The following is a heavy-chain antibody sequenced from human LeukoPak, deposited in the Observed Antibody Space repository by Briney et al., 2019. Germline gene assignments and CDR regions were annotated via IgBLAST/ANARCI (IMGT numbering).Heavy chain of an antibody. J-gene: IGHJ4*02. CDR2: MNPNSGNT. Sequence: ASVKVSYKASGYTFTSYDINWVRQATGQGLEWMGWMNPNSGNTGYAQKFQGRVTITRNTSISTAYMELSSLRSEDTAVYYCARSGGIAAAGQGMGYWGQGTLVTVSS. CDR3: ARSGGIAAAGQGMGY. V-gene: IGHV1-8*03. CDR1: GYTFTSYD. D-gene: IGHD6-13*01.